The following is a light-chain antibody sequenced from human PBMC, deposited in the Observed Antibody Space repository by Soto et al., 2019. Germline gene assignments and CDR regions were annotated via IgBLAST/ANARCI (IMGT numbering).Light chain of an antibody. V-gene: IGKV3-20*01. J-gene: IGKJ2*01. CDR1: QSVSSSY. CDR2: AAS. Sequence: ESVLTQSPGTLSLSPGERATLSCRASQSVSSSYLAWYQQKPGQAPRLLIYAASTRATGIPDRFSGSGSGTDFTLTISRLEPEDFAAYFCQLYGISPPRYTFGQGTKLEIK. CDR3: QLYGISPPRYT.